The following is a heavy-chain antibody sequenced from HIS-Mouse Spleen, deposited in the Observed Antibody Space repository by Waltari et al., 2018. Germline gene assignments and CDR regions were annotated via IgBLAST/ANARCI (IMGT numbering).Heavy chain of an antibody. V-gene: IGHV3-48*01. D-gene: IGHD6-13*01. CDR2: ISSSSSTI. CDR3: ARSYSSSPDY. CDR1: GFTFSSYS. Sequence: EVQLVESGGGLVQPGGSLRLSCAASGFTFSSYSMNWVRQAPGKGLEWVSYISSSSSTIYYAYSVKGRFTISRDNAKNSLYLQMNSLRAEDTAVYYCARSYSSSPDYWGQGTLVTVSS. J-gene: IGHJ4*02.